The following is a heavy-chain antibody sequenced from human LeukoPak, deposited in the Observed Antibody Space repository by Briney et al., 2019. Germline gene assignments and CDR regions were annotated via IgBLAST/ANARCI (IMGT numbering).Heavy chain of an antibody. CDR2: MNPNSGNT. Sequence: ASVKVSCKASGYTFTSYDINWVRQATGQGLEWMGWMNPNSGNTGYAQKFQGRVTMTRNTSISTAYMELSNLRSEDTAVYYCARGVKWLRFPSKFDYWGQGNMVTVSS. V-gene: IGHV1-8*01. CDR1: GYTFTSYD. J-gene: IGHJ4*02. D-gene: IGHD5-12*01. CDR3: ARGVKWLRFPSKFDY.